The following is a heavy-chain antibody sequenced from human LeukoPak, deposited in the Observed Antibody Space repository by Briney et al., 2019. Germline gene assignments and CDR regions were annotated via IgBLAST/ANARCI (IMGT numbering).Heavy chain of an antibody. CDR2: IYYSGST. V-gene: IGHV4-59*01. Sequence: SETLSLTCTVSGGSISSYYWSWIRQPPGKGLEWIGYIYYSGSTNYNPSLKNRVTISVDTSKNQFSLKLSSVTAADTAVYYCARSAVAALSLDYWGQGTLVTVSS. CDR1: GGSISSYY. J-gene: IGHJ4*02. D-gene: IGHD2-15*01. CDR3: ARSAVAALSLDY.